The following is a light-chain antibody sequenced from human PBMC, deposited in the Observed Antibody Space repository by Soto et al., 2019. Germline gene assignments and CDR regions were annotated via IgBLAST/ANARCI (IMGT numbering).Light chain of an antibody. V-gene: IGLV8-61*01. J-gene: IGLJ3*02. CDR2: STN. CDR3: VLYMGSGIGV. Sequence: QTVVTQEPSFSVSPGGTVTLTCALSSGSVSTSFHPSWYRQTPGQAPRTLIYSTNTRSSGVPDRFSGSILGNKAALTITGAQADDESDYYCVLYMGSGIGVFGGGTKVTVL. CDR1: SGSVSTSFH.